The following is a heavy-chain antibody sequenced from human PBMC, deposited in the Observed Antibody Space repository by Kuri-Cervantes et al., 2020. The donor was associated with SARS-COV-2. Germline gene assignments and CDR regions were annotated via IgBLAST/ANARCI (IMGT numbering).Heavy chain of an antibody. CDR2: IYYSGST. J-gene: IGHJ4*02. Sequence: SETLSLTCTVSGGSISSSSYYWGWIRQPPGKGLEWIGSIYYSGSTYYNPSLKSRVTISVDTSKNQFSLKLSSVTAADTAVYYCATPGVTGYDFWSGYYGYFDYWGQGTLVTVSS. D-gene: IGHD3-3*01. CDR3: ATPGVTGYDFWSGYYGYFDY. V-gene: IGHV4-39*01. CDR1: GGSISSSSYY.